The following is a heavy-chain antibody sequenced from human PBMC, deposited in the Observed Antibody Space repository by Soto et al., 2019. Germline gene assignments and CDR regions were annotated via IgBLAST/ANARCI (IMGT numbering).Heavy chain of an antibody. V-gene: IGHV3-66*01. CDR3: ARFGPRFGELRPDY. D-gene: IGHD3-10*01. CDR2: IYSGGST. Sequence: EVQLVESGGGLVQPGGSLRLSCAASGFTVSSNYMIWVRQAPGKGLYWVSVIYSGGSTYYADSVKGRFTISRDDSKNTLFLQMNSLRAEDTDVYYCARFGPRFGELRPDYWGQGTLVTVSS. J-gene: IGHJ4*02. CDR1: GFTVSSNY.